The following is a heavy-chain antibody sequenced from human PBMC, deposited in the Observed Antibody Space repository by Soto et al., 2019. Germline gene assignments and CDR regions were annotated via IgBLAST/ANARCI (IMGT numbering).Heavy chain of an antibody. CDR3: ARDNGIAGSFDP. Sequence: PGGSLRLSCAASGFTFRSYSINWVRQPPGKGLEWVSYISISSRTIYYADSVKGRFTISRDDAKNSLYLQMNSLRDEDTSVYYCARDNGIAGSFDPWGQGTLVTVSS. J-gene: IGHJ5*02. CDR2: ISISSRTI. V-gene: IGHV3-48*02. CDR1: GFTFRSYS. D-gene: IGHD6-13*01.